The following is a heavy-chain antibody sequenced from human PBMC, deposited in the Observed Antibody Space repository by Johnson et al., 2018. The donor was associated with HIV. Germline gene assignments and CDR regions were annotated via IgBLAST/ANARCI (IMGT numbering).Heavy chain of an antibody. V-gene: IGHV3-13*01. D-gene: IGHD4-23*01. CDR2: IGTAGDT. J-gene: IGHJ3*01. CDR1: GFTFSSYV. Sequence: VQLVESGGGVVQPGRSLRLSCAASGFTFSSYVMHWVRQATGKGLEWVSGIGTAGDTHYADSLKGRFTISREDAKNSLYLQMNSLRAEDTALYYCARVSDDYGGNPAAWGAFDVWGQGTMVTVSS. CDR3: ARVSDDYGGNPAAWGAFDV.